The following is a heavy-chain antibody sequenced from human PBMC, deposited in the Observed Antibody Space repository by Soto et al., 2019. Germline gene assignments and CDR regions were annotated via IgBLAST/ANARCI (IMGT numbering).Heavy chain of an antibody. V-gene: IGHV4-4*07. D-gene: IGHD6-13*01. CDR2: IYSTGST. Sequence: SETLSLTCTVSSGSFSTYYWSWIRPPAGKGLEWIGRIYSTGSTLYNTSLKSRITMSVDTSKNQFSLKLSSVTAADTAVYYCAGGAAADYFDYWGQGTLVTVSS. CDR1: SGSFSTYY. J-gene: IGHJ4*02. CDR3: AGGAAADYFDY.